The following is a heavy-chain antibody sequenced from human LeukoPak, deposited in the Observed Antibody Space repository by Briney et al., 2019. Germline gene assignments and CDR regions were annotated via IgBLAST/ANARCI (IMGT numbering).Heavy chain of an antibody. D-gene: IGHD1-26*01. CDR2: INSDGSST. Sequence: GGSLRLSCAASGFTFSSYWMHWVRQAPGKGLVWVSRINSDGSSTTYADSVKGRFTISSDNAKNTLYLQMNSLRAEDTAVYYFARGAPSGSYYYWGQGTLVTVSS. J-gene: IGHJ4*02. CDR3: ARGAPSGSYYY. V-gene: IGHV3-74*01. CDR1: GFTFSSYW.